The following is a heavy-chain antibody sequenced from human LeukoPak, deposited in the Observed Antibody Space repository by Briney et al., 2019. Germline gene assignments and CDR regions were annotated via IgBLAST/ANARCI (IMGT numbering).Heavy chain of an antibody. D-gene: IGHD1-7*01. J-gene: IGHJ3*02. CDR3: GRDFGLFGTKRSFDI. Sequence: GGSLRLSCAASGFTFSSYSMNWVRQAPGKGLEWVSYIGGSGSITFYADSVKGRFTISRDNAKNSVYLQMNSLRAEDTAVYYCGRDFGLFGTKRSFDIWGQGTMVTVSS. CDR1: GFTFSSYS. V-gene: IGHV3-48*04. CDR2: IGGSGSIT.